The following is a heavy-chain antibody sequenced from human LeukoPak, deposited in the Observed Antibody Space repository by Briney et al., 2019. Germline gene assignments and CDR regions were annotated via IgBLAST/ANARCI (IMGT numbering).Heavy chain of an antibody. J-gene: IGHJ4*02. V-gene: IGHV3-21*01. D-gene: IGHD3-3*01. CDR3: ATGITIFGVRDY. CDR2: ISSSSSYI. Sequence: GGSLRLSCAASGFTFSSYAMSWVRQAPGKGLEWVSSISSSSSYIYYADSVKGRFTVSRDNAKNSLYLQMNSLRAEDTPVYYCATGITIFGVRDYWGQGTLVTVSS. CDR1: GFTFSSYA.